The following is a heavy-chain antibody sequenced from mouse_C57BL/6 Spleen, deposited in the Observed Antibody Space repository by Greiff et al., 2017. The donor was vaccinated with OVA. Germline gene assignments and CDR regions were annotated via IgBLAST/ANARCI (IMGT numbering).Heavy chain of an antibody. D-gene: IGHD4-1*01. CDR3: AGALTGNYYAMDY. CDR1: GFTITSGYY. V-gene: IGHV12-3*01. Sequence: VKLQESGPGLVKPSQSLFLTCSITGFTITSGYYWIWIRQSPGKPLEWMGYITHSGETFYNPSLQSPISITRETSKNQFFLQLNSVTTEDTAMYYCAGALTGNYYAMDYWGQGTSVTVSS. J-gene: IGHJ4*01. CDR2: ITHSGET.